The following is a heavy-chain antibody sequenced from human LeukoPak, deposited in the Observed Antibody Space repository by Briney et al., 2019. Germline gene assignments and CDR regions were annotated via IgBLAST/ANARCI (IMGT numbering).Heavy chain of an antibody. V-gene: IGHV1-69*13. CDR2: IIPIFGTA. CDR3: AREGYCSSTSCYYYY. CDR1: GGTFSSYA. D-gene: IGHD2-2*01. J-gene: IGHJ4*02. Sequence: ASVKVSCTASGGTFSSYAISWVRQAPGQGLEWMGGIIPIFGTANYAQKFQGRVTITADESTSTAYMELSSLRSEDTAVYYCAREGYCSSTSCYYYYWGQGTLVTVSS.